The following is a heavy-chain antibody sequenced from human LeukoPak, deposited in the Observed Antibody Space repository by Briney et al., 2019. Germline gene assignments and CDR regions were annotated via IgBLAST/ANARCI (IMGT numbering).Heavy chain of an antibody. CDR1: GYDFINYG. V-gene: IGHV1-18*01. D-gene: IGHD6-6*01. Sequence: EASVKVSCKASGYDFINYGITWVRQAPGQGLERMGWISLYNGNTDYKLQGRVTMTTDTSTSTAYMELRSLRSDDTAVYYCARGGPFFSSSSSKEYYFDYWGQGTLVTVSS. J-gene: IGHJ4*02. CDR3: ARGGPFFSSSSSKEYYFDY. CDR2: ISLYNGNT.